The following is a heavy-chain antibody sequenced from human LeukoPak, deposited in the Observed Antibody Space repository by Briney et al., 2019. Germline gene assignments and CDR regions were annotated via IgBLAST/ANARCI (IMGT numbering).Heavy chain of an antibody. Sequence: VASVKVSCKASGYTFSSYDINWVRQATGQGLEWMGWVNPNSGNTGYAQKFQGRVTMTRNTSISTAYMELSSLRSEDTAVYYCARRNYGSPRWFDPWGQGTLVTVSS. J-gene: IGHJ5*02. CDR2: VNPNSGNT. CDR3: ARRNYGSPRWFDP. D-gene: IGHD3-10*01. V-gene: IGHV1-8*01. CDR1: GYTFSSYD.